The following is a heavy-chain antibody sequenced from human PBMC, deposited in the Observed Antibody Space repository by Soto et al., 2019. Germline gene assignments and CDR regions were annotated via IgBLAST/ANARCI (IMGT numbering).Heavy chain of an antibody. J-gene: IGHJ5*02. CDR2: IYTAGGT. CDR1: GFTVSNTY. D-gene: IGHD2-2*01. Sequence: GSLRLSCAASGFTVSNTYMTWVRQPPGKGLECVSVIYTAGGTNYADSVKCRFIISRDNSKNTLYLQMNSLRAEDTAVYYCARALPVAKGGFDPWGQGTLVTVSS. V-gene: IGHV3-53*01. CDR3: ARALPVAKGGFDP.